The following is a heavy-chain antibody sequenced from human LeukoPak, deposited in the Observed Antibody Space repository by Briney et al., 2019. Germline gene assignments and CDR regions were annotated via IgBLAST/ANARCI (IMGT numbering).Heavy chain of an antibody. CDR1: GYTFTGYY. J-gene: IGHJ4*02. V-gene: IGHV1-2*02. CDR3: AREGYYGSGSYYNRDTDFDY. CDR2: INPNSCGT. D-gene: IGHD3-10*01. Sequence: ASVKVSCKASGYTFTGYYMHWVRQAPGQGLEWMGWINPNSCGTNYAQKFQGRVTMTRDTSISTAYMELSRLRSDDTAVYYCAREGYYGSGSYYNRDTDFDYWGQGTLVTVSS.